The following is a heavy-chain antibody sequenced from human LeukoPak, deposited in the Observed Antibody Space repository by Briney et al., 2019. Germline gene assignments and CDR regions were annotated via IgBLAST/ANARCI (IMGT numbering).Heavy chain of an antibody. J-gene: IGHJ5*02. D-gene: IGHD2-2*01. CDR3: ARVPRYCSSTSCQGNWFDP. Sequence: ASVKVSCKASGYTFTGYYIHWVRQAPGQGLEWMGWINPNSGGTNYAQKFQGRVTMTRDTSISTAYMELSRLRSDDTAVYYCARVPRYCSSTSCQGNWFDPWGQGTLVTVSS. V-gene: IGHV1-2*02. CDR1: GYTFTGYY. CDR2: INPNSGGT.